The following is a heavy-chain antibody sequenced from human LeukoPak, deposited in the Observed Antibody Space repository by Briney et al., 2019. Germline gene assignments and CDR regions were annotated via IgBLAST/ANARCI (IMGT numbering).Heavy chain of an antibody. V-gene: IGHV3-48*03. CDR1: GFTFSSYE. J-gene: IGHJ6*03. D-gene: IGHD2/OR15-2a*01. CDR3: ARVYELREEDYYYYYMDV. Sequence: GGSLRLSCAASGFTFSSYEMNWVRQAPGKGLEWVSYISSSGSTIYYADSVKGRFTISRDNAKNSLYLQMNSLRAEDTALYYCARVYELREEDYYYYYMDVWGKGTTVTVSS. CDR2: ISSSGSTI.